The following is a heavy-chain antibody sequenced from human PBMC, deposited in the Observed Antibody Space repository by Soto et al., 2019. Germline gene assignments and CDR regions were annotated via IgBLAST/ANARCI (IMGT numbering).Heavy chain of an antibody. CDR1: GGSISSYY. CDR2: MYTSANT. J-gene: IGHJ6*02. V-gene: IGHV4-4*07. D-gene: IGHD6-19*01. CDR3: ARGKGQWLSNYYYGMDV. Sequence: SETLSLTCTVSGGSISSYYWSWIRQPAGKGLEWIGRMYTSANTNYNPSLKSRVTMSVDTSKNQLSLKLSSVIAADTAVYYCARGKGQWLSNYYYGMDVWGQGTTVTVSS.